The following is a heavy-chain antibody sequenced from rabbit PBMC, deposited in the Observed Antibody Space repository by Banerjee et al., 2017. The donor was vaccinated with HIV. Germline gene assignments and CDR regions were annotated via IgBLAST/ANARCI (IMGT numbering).Heavy chain of an antibody. V-gene: IGHV1S40*01. CDR3: ARDAGSGGWGSFNL. CDR2: IYAGYSNTT. Sequence: QSLEESGGDLVKPEGSLTLTCTASGFSFSSSYYMCWVRQAPGKGLEWIACIYAGYSNTTYYASWAKGRFTISKTSSTTMTLQMTSLTAADTATYFCARDAGSGGWGSFNLWGPGTLVTVS. J-gene: IGHJ4*01. D-gene: IGHD4-1*01. CDR1: GFSFSSSYY.